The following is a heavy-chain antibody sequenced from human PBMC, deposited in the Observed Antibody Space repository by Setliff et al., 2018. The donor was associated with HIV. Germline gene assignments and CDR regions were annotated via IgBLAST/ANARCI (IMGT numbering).Heavy chain of an antibody. D-gene: IGHD2-2*01. CDR1: GYTFTGYY. V-gene: IGHV1-18*04. CDR2: ISPQNGKT. Sequence: ASVKVSCKASGYTFTGYYMHWVRQAPGQGLEWMGWISPQNGKTKYAQRFQGRVSMTTDTSTNTVYMEMLGLRSEDTAVYYCARDFGGYCSSMSCPGLFDPWGQGTLVTVSS. CDR3: ARDFGGYCSSMSCPGLFDP. J-gene: IGHJ5*02.